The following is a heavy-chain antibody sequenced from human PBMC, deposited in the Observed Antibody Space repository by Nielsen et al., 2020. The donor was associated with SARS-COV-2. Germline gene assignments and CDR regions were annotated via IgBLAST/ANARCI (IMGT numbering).Heavy chain of an antibody. J-gene: IGHJ2*01. Sequence: SLKISCVGSGFTFDDYAMHWVRQAPGKGLAWVSGISWNSVSIDYADSVKGRFTISRDNAKSSLYLQMNSLRAEDTAFYYCAKVYGDYVGFFDVWGRGTLVTVSS. CDR2: ISWNSVSI. D-gene: IGHD4-17*01. CDR1: GFTFDDYA. V-gene: IGHV3-9*01. CDR3: AKVYGDYVGFFDV.